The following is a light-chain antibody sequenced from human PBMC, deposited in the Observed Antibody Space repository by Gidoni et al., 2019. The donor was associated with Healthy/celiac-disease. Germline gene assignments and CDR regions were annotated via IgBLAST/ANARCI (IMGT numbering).Light chain of an antibody. V-gene: IGKV1-5*03. CDR2: KAS. J-gene: IGKJ1*01. CDR1: QSISSW. CDR3: QQYNSYLWT. Sequence: IQMTQSPSTLSASVGDRVTITCRASQSISSWLAWYQQKPGKAPKLLFYKASSLESGVPSRFSGSGSGTEFTLTISSLQPDDFATYYCQQYNSYLWTFGQGTKVEIK.